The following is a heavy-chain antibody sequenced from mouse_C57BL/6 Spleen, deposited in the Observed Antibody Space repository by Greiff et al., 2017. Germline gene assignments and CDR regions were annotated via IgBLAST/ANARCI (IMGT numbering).Heavy chain of an antibody. CDR2: IYPGSGST. CDR3: ARGGYYYGSSPFDY. D-gene: IGHD1-1*01. Sequence: QVQLQQSGAELVKPGASVKMSCKASGYTFTSYWITWVKQRPGQGLEWIGDIYPGSGSTNYNETFKSKATLTVDTSSSTAYMQLSSLTSEDSAVYYCARGGYYYGSSPFDYWGQGTTLTVSS. CDR1: GYTFTSYW. J-gene: IGHJ2*01. V-gene: IGHV1-55*01.